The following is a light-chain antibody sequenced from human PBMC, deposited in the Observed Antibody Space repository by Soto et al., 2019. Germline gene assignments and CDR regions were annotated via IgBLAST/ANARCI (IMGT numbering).Light chain of an antibody. CDR2: EVI. CDR3: SSYADTNNLV. Sequence: QSVLTQPPSASGSPGQSVTISCTGTSSDVGGYNYVSWYQQHPGKAPKLMIYEVIERPSGVPDRFSGSKSGNTASLTVSGLQAEDEADYSCSSYADTNNLVFGGGTKLTVL. CDR1: SSDVGGYNY. V-gene: IGLV2-8*01. J-gene: IGLJ2*01.